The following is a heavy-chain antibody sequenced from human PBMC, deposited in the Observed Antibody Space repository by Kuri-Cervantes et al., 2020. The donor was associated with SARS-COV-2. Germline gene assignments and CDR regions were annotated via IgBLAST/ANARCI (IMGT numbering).Heavy chain of an antibody. D-gene: IGHD2-15*01. CDR2: TSSGSTYI. J-gene: IGHJ6*03. CDR1: GFTFSSHS. CDR3: ARAGGSGGTSNYYYYMDV. Sequence: GGSLRLSCAASGFTFSSHSMNWVHQAPGKGLEWVSCTSSGSTYIYYVDSVKGRFTISRDNAKNSLYLQMNSLRAEDTAVYYCARAGGSGGTSNYYYYMDVWGKGTTVTVSS. V-gene: IGHV3-21*01.